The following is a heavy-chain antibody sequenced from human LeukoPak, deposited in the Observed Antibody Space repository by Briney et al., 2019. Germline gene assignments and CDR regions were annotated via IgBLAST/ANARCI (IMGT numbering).Heavy chain of an antibody. Sequence: SVNISCKASGGTFRSYAYTWVRQAPGQGLEFLGAIIPMFGTPKYAQNFQGRVTITTDESTSTVYMDLTTLTFEDAAVYYCARDVAGDYRIFDALNTWGQGTTVTVSS. CDR3: ARDVAGDYRIFDALNT. CDR1: GGTFRSYA. J-gene: IGHJ6*02. CDR2: IIPMFGTP. D-gene: IGHD4/OR15-4a*01. V-gene: IGHV1-69*05.